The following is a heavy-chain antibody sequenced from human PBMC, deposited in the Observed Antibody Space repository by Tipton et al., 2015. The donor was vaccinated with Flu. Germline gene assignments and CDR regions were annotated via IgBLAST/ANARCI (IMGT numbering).Heavy chain of an antibody. J-gene: IGHJ3*02. Sequence: LRLSCAVYGGSFSGYYWSWIRQPPGKGLEWIGEINHSGSTNYNPSLKSRVTISVDTSKNQFSLKLSSVTAADTAVYYCARDGAAILRYFDWLLGADAFDIWGQGTMVTVSS. CDR1: GGSFSGYY. V-gene: IGHV4-34*01. D-gene: IGHD3-9*01. CDR2: INHSGST. CDR3: ARDGAAILRYFDWLLGADAFDI.